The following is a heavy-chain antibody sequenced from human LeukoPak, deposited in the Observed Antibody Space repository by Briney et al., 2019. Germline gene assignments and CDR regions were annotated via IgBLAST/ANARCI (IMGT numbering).Heavy chain of an antibody. V-gene: IGHV3-30*04. Sequence: GGSLRPSCAASGFTFRSHAMHWVRQAPGKGLEWVAVISYAGGDTFYADSVKGRFSISRDNSKNTLYLHMNSLRLDDTAVYHCARDAGYDSRDDLPYDWGQGSLGTVSS. J-gene: IGHJ4*02. CDR1: GFTFRSHA. D-gene: IGHD3-22*01. CDR3: ARDAGYDSRDDLPYD. CDR2: ISYAGGDT.